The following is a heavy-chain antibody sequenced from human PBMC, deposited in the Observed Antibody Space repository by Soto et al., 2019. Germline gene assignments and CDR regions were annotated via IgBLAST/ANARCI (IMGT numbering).Heavy chain of an antibody. Sequence: SGPTLVNPTQTLTLTCTFCGFSLSTSGVGVGWIRQPPGKALEWLALIYWDDDKRYSPSLKSRLTITKDTSKNQVVLTMTNMDPVDTATYYCAHRLATVTTGDYFDYWGQGTLVTVSS. V-gene: IGHV2-5*02. J-gene: IGHJ4*02. CDR1: GFSLSTSGVG. D-gene: IGHD4-17*01. CDR3: AHRLATVTTGDYFDY. CDR2: IYWDDDK.